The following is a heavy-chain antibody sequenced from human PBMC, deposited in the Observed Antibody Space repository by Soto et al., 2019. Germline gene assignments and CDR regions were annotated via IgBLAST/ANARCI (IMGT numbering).Heavy chain of an antibody. D-gene: IGHD2-15*01. CDR2: IRNQSYDEAT. CDR1: GFKFDKYA. CDR3: TRAESPAVAYFFDS. J-gene: IGHJ4*02. Sequence: GGSLRLSCTVAGFKFDKYAINWVRQAPGKGLEWVGLIRNQSYDEATQYAASVNGRFTISRDNSNKIAYLQMDSLKTEDSALYYCTRAESPAVAYFFDSWGRGTLVT. V-gene: IGHV3-49*04.